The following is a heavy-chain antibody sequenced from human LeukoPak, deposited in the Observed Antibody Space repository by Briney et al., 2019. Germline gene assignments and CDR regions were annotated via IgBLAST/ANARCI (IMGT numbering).Heavy chain of an antibody. CDR3: TTEAVVPAAIGFDY. V-gene: IGHV3-15*01. CDR1: GFTFSSYA. D-gene: IGHD2-2*01. J-gene: IGHJ4*02. CDR2: IKSKTDGGTT. Sequence: GGSLRLSCAASGFTFSSYAMSWVRQAPGKGLEWVGRIKSKTDGGTTDYAAPVKGRFTISRDDSKNTLYLQMNSLKTEDTAVYYCTTEAVVPAAIGFDYWGQGTLVTVSS.